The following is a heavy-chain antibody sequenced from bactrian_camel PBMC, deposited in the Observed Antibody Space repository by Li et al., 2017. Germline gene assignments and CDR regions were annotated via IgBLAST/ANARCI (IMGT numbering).Heavy chain of an antibody. CDR1: GYTFSTHC. CDR2: LDLRSVT. CDR3: SAARDCGVLRYGTSQY. V-gene: IGHV3S53*01. J-gene: IGHJ4*01. D-gene: IGHD3*01. Sequence: HVQLVESGGGSVESGGSLTLSCSASGYTFSTHCVGWFRESPGKEREEVAGLDLRSVTSYGDSVEGRFFISLDDAKNAVNLQMNSLKPEDTAMYYCSAARDCGVLRYGTSQYWGQGTQVTVS.